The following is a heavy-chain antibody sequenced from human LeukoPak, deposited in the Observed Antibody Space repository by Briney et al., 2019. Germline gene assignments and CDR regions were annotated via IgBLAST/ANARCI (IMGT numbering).Heavy chain of an antibody. J-gene: IGHJ6*03. CDR3: ARVSYGSGGTRQFYYYYMDV. V-gene: IGHV4-4*02. D-gene: IGHD3-10*01. Sequence: SGTLSLTCAVSGGSISSSNWWSWVRQPPGKGLEWIGEIYHSGSTNYNPSLKSRVTISVDKSKNQFSLKLSSVTAADTAVYYCARVSYGSGGTRQFYYYYMDVWGKGTTVTVSS. CDR1: GGSISSSNW. CDR2: IYHSGST.